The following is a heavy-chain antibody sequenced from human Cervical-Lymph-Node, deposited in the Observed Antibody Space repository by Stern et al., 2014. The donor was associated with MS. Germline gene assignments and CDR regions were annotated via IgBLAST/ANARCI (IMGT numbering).Heavy chain of an antibody. J-gene: IGHJ4*02. CDR2: ISYSGST. D-gene: IGHD4-17*01. Sequence: QVQLQESGPGLVKPSETLSLTCTVSGGSISSYYWSWIRQPPGKGLEWIGYISYSGSTNYNPSLKNQVTISVDKSKNQFSLKLSSVTSADTAVYYCASSNGNWGQGTLVTVSS. V-gene: IGHV4-59*01. CDR1: GGSISSYY. CDR3: ASSNGN.